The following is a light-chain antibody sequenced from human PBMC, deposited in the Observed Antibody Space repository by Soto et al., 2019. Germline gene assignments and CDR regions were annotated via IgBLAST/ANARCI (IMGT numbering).Light chain of an antibody. Sequence: EIVMTQSPGTLSLSPSETATLSFMASQSVSSNLAWYQQKPGQAPRLLIYGAYTRATGIPARFSGSGSGTEFTLTIRSLQPEDFATYYCQQSYITPFAFGPGTKVDNK. V-gene: IGKV3-15*01. J-gene: IGKJ3*01. CDR2: GAY. CDR1: QSVSSN. CDR3: QQSYITPFA.